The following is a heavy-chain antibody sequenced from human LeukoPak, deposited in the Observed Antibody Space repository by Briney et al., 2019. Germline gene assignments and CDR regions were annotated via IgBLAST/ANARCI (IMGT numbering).Heavy chain of an antibody. CDR2: INPNSGGT. V-gene: IGHV1-2*02. Sequence: ASVKVSCKASGYTFTGYYMHWVRQAPGQGLEWMGWINPNSGGTNYAQKFQGRVTMTRDTSISTAYMELSRLRSDDTAVYYCARGGAMRSGWSPTLNWFDPWGQGTLVTVSS. J-gene: IGHJ5*02. CDR3: ARGGAMRSGWSPTLNWFDP. CDR1: GYTFTGYY. D-gene: IGHD6-19*01.